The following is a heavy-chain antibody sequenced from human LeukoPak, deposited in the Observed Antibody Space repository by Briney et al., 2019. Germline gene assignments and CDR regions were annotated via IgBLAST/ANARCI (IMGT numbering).Heavy chain of an antibody. J-gene: IGHJ4*02. V-gene: IGHV1-2*02. Sequence: ASVKVSCKASGYTSTGCYMHWVRQAPGQGLEWMGWINPNSGGTNYAQKFQGRVTMTRDTSISTAYMELSRLRSDDTAVYYCAREVEAIDYWGQGTLVTVPS. CDR2: INPNSGGT. CDR1: GYTSTGCY. CDR3: AREVEAIDY.